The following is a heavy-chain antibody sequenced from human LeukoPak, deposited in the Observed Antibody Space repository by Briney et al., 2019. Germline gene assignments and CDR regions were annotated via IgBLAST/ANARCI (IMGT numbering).Heavy chain of an antibody. CDR2: ISGSGGST. Sequence: PGGSLRLSCAASGFTFSSYAMSWVRQAPGKGLEWVSAISGSGGSTNYADSVKGRFTISRDNAKNTLYLQMNSLRVEDTAVYYCARNYDSSAYGYGMDVWGQGTTVTVSS. D-gene: IGHD3-22*01. CDR3: ARNYDSSAYGYGMDV. J-gene: IGHJ6*02. V-gene: IGHV3-23*01. CDR1: GFTFSSYA.